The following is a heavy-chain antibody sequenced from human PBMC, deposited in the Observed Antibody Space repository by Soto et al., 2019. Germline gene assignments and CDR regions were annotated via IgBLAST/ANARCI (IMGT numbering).Heavy chain of an antibody. V-gene: IGHV3-66*01. CDR2: IYGGGRT. CDR1: GFTVSNTY. Sequence: EVQLVESGGGLVQPGGSLRLSCVASGFTVSNTYMSWVRQAPGKGLEWVSIIYGGGRTYHADSVKGRFSSSRDNSDNTLYLKMNSLRVEDTAVYYCARGGSSGTYYAHWNFDLWGRGTLVTVSS. J-gene: IGHJ2*01. CDR3: ARGGSSGTYYAHWNFDL. D-gene: IGHD3-10*01.